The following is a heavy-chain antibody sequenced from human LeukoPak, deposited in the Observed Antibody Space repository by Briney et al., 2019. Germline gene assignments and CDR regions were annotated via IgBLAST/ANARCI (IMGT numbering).Heavy chain of an antibody. J-gene: IGHJ5*02. V-gene: IGHV4-31*03. D-gene: IGHD4-17*01. Sequence: SETLSLTCTVSGGSISSGGYYWSWIRQHPGKGLEWIGYIYYSGSTYYNPSLKSRVTISVDTSKNQFSLKLNSVTAADTAVYYCARVEPYGVPFDPWGQGTLVTVSS. CDR3: ARVEPYGVPFDP. CDR2: IYYSGST. CDR1: GGSISSGGYY.